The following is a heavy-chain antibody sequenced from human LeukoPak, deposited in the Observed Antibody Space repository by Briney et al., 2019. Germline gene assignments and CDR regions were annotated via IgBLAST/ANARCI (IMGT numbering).Heavy chain of an antibody. CDR1: GFTFEDYA. J-gene: IGHJ4*02. V-gene: IGHV3-9*01. D-gene: IGHD2-2*01. CDR3: ARDIVVVPAASSPGDY. Sequence: GGSLRLSCAASGFTFEDYAMHWVRRAPGKGLEWVSGISWHSENIGYADSVKGRFTISRDNAKNSLYLQMNSLRAEDTAVYYCARDIVVVPAASSPGDYWGQGTLVTVSS. CDR2: ISWHSENI.